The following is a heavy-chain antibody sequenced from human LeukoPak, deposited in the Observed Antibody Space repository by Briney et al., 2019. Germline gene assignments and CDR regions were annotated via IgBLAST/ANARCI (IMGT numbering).Heavy chain of an antibody. Sequence: PGGSLRLSCAASGFTFSSYAMHWVRQAPGKGLEWVAVISYDGSNKYYADSVKGRFTISRDNSKNTLYLQMNSLRAEDTAVYYCARGDNYYGSGSYIPHQGLALYWGQGTLVTVSS. CDR2: ISYDGSNK. D-gene: IGHD3-10*01. CDR3: ARGDNYYGSGSYIPHQGLALY. J-gene: IGHJ4*02. V-gene: IGHV3-30-3*01. CDR1: GFTFSSYA.